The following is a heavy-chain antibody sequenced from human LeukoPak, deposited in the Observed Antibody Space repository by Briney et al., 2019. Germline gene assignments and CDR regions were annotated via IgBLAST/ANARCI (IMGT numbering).Heavy chain of an antibody. CDR3: ARDHYGDYYWHFDL. CDR1: GFTFSSYS. Sequence: GGSLRLSCAASGFTFSSYSMNWVRQAPGKGLEWVSSISSSGTYVYYADSVKGRFTISRDNPKNTLYLQMNSLRAEDTAVYYCARDHYGDYYWHFDLWGRGTLVTVSS. J-gene: IGHJ2*01. D-gene: IGHD4-17*01. V-gene: IGHV3-21*04. CDR2: ISSSGTYV.